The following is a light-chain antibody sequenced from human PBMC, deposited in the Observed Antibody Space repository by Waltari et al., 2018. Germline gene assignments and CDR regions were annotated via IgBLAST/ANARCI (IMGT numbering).Light chain of an antibody. V-gene: IGLV2-14*03. J-gene: IGLJ1*01. Sequence: SALPQPASVSGSPGQSITIYCTGTSSDAGRYEYVSWYQQHPGKAPKLFIYDVSKRPSGVSNRVSGSTSVYTASLTISGLQAEDEADYYCCSYTTTDTYVFGSGTKVTVL. CDR2: DVS. CDR3: CSYTTTDTYV. CDR1: SSDAGRYEY.